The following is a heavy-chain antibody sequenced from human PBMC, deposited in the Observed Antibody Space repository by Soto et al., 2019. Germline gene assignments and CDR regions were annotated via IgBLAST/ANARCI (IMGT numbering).Heavy chain of an antibody. V-gene: IGHV4-39*01. CDR3: ARLEGLATISYYFDY. CDR2: IYYSGST. CDR1: GGSVSSSNYY. J-gene: IGHJ4*02. Sequence: QLQLQESGPGLVKPSETLSLTCTVSGGSVSSSNYYWGWIRQSPGKGLEWIGSIYYSGSTYYNPSLESRVTISVDKPKNQFSLKVISVTAADTAVYYCARLEGLATISYYFDYWGQGTLVTVSS. D-gene: IGHD3-9*01.